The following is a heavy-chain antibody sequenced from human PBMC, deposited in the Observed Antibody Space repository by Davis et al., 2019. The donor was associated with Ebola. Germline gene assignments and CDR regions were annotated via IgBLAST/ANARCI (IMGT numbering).Heavy chain of an antibody. CDR1: GGSISSGGYY. J-gene: IGHJ4*02. CDR3: ARWDGGDSRYFDY. Sequence: SETLSLTCTVSGGSISSGGYYWSWIRQHPGKGLEWIGYIYYSGSTYYNPSLKSRVTISVDTSKNQFSVKLTSVTAADTAVYYCARWDGGDSRYFDYWGQGTLVTVSS. CDR2: IYYSGST. D-gene: IGHD4-23*01. V-gene: IGHV4-61*08.